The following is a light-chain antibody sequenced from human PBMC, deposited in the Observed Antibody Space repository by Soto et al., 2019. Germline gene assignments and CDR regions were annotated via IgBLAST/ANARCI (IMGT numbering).Light chain of an antibody. V-gene: IGKV1-5*03. Sequence: DIQMTQSPSTLSASVGARVTITCRASQSISSRLAWYQQKPGKAPKLLIYKASSLESGVPSRFSGSGSGTEFTLTISSLQPDDLATYYCQQYNSYSSTFGQGTKLESK. J-gene: IGKJ2*02. CDR2: KAS. CDR1: QSISSR. CDR3: QQYNSYSST.